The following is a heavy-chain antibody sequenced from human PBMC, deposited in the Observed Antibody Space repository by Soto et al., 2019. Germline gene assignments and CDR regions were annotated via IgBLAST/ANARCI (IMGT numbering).Heavy chain of an antibody. V-gene: IGHV2-5*02. Sequence: QITLKESGPTLVKPTQTLTLTCSFSGFSLSTRGVGVGWIRQPPGKALEWLALIFWDDDKWYRPSLRSRMTITEYPSKNQVVLTMTNMDPFDTATYYCVRRSRGYADYVAQCGQGTLVTVSS. D-gene: IGHD5-12*01. CDR3: VRRSRGYADYVAQ. J-gene: IGHJ4*02. CDR2: IFWDDDK. CDR1: GFSLSTRGVG.